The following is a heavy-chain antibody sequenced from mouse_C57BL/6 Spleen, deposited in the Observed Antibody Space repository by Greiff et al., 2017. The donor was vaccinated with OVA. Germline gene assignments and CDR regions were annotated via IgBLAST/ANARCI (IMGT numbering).Heavy chain of an antibody. Sequence: VQLQQPGAELVKPGASVKMSCKASGYTFTSYWITWVKQRPGQGLEWIGDIYPGSGSTNYNEKFKSKATLTVDTSSSTAYMQLSSLTSEDSAVYYCARGLRYSNSYCDYWGQGTTLTVSS. CDR3: ARGLRYSNSYCDY. V-gene: IGHV1-55*01. CDR1: GYTFTSYW. CDR2: IYPGSGST. D-gene: IGHD2-5*01. J-gene: IGHJ2*01.